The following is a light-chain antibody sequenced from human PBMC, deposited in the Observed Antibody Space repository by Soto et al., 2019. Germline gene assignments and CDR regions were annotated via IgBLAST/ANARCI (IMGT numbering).Light chain of an antibody. CDR1: QSVSSSY. V-gene: IGKV3-20*01. J-gene: IGKJ2*01. CDR2: GAS. CDR3: QQYGSSYT. Sequence: EIVLTQSPGTLSLSPGERATLSCRASQSVSSSYLAWYQHKPAQAPRLLIYGASSRATGIPDRFSGSGSGTDFTLTISRLEPEDFAVYYCQQYGSSYTFGQGTKLEIK.